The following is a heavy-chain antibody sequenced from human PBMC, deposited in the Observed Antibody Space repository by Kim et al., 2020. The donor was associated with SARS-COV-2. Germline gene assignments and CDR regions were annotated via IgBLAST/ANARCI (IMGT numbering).Heavy chain of an antibody. J-gene: IGHJ4*02. Sequence: ASVKVSCKTSGFTFIRYDINWVRQATGQGLEWMGWMNCHSGNAGYAQKVQGRVPLTRDTSTSTAYMKLSSLRSEDTAVYYCTRGDYWGQGTLVTVSS. CDR3: TRGDY. CDR2: MNCHSGNA. V-gene: IGHV1-8*01. CDR1: GFTFIRYD.